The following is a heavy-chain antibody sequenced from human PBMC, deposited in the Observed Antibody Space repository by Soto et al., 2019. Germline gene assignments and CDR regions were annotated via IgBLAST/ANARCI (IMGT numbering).Heavy chain of an antibody. V-gene: IGHV1-18*04. D-gene: IGHD3-16*01. Sequence: ASVKVSCKASGYTFTSYGISWVRQAPGQGLEWMGWISAYNGNTNYAQKLQGRVTMTTDTSTSTAYMELRSLRSDDTAVYYCARDQAVMARSYYAMDVWGQGTTVTVSS. J-gene: IGHJ6*02. CDR1: GYTFTSYG. CDR2: ISAYNGNT. CDR3: ARDQAVMARSYYAMDV.